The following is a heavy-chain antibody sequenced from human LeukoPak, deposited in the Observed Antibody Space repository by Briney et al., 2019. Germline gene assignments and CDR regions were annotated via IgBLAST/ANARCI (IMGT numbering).Heavy chain of an antibody. D-gene: IGHD3-10*01. J-gene: IGHJ4*02. CDR3: TRGFGFGDLYYFDY. Sequence: ASVKVSCKASGYAFTNYYMHWLRQAPGQGLEWMGWINPHSGVTNYAQKFQGRVTMTRDTSISAAYMELSRLRSDDTAVYYCTRGFGFGDLYYFDYWGQGTLVTVSS. CDR2: INPHSGVT. V-gene: IGHV1-2*02. CDR1: GYAFTNYY.